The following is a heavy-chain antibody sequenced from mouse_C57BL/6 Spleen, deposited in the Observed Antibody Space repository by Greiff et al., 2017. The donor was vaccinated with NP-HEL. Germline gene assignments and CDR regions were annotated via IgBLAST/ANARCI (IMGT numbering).Heavy chain of an antibody. J-gene: IGHJ4*01. CDR2: INPNNGGT. CDR1: GYTFTDYN. V-gene: IGHV1-22*01. Sequence: VQLQQSGPELVKPGASVKMSCKASGYTFTDYNMHWVKQSHGKSLEWIGYINPNNGGTSYNQKFKGKATLTVNKSSSTAYMELRSLTSEDSAVYYCARGFSDYYGSSYAMDYWGQGTSVTVSS. CDR3: ARGFSDYYGSSYAMDY. D-gene: IGHD1-1*01.